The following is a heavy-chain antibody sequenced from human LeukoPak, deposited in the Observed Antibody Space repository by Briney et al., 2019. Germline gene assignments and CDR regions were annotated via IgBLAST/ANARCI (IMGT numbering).Heavy chain of an antibody. Sequence: GSLRLSCAASGFSFNTYAVSWIRQPPGKGLEWIGYITGSIYFSGGTKYDPSLESRVTMSVDTSKNQFSLTLSSVTAADTAVYYCARDSRDYGSGSYWDVWGQGTTVTVSS. V-gene: IGHV4-59*01. CDR1: GFSFNTYA. D-gene: IGHD3-10*01. CDR2: ITGSIYFSGGT. CDR3: ARDSRDYGSGSYWDV. J-gene: IGHJ6*02.